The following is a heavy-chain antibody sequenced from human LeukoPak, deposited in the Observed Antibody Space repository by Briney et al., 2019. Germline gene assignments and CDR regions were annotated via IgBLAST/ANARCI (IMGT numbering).Heavy chain of an antibody. V-gene: IGHV3-9*01. D-gene: IGHD3-22*01. CDR1: GFTFDDYA. CDR3: VKDMSYDSRGAFDI. J-gene: IGHJ3*02. CDR2: ISWNSGSI. Sequence: PGGSLRLSCAASGFTFDDYAMHWVRQAPGKALEWVSNISWNSGSIGYADSVKGRFTISRDNARNSLYLQMNSLRAEDTALYYYVKDMSYDSRGAFDIWGQGTMVTVSS.